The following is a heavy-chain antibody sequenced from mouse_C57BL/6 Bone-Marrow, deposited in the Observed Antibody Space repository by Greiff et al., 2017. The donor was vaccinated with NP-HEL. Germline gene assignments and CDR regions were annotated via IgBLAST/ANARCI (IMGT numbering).Heavy chain of an antibody. CDR2: INPNNGGT. D-gene: IGHD2-3*01. Sequence: VQLQQSGPELVKPGASVKIPCKASGYTFTDYNMDWVKQSHGKSLEWIGDINPNNGGTIYNQKFKGKATLTVDKSSSTAYMELRSLTSEDTAVYYCAKSGYYPLSYWYFDVWGTGTTVTVSS. J-gene: IGHJ1*03. CDR3: AKSGYYPLSYWYFDV. CDR1: GYTFTDYN. V-gene: IGHV1-18*01.